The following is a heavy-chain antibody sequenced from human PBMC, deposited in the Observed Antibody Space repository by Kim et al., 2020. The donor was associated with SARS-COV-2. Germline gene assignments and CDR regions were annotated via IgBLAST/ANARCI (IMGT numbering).Heavy chain of an antibody. CDR2: IWYDGSNK. J-gene: IGHJ5*02. Sequence: GGSLRLSCAASGFTFSSYGMHWVRQAPGKGLEWVAVIWYDGSNKYYADSVKGRFTISRDNSKNTLYLQMNSLRAEDTAVYYCARGPMVRGVIGWFDPWGQGTLVTVSS. D-gene: IGHD3-10*01. V-gene: IGHV3-33*01. CDR3: ARGPMVRGVIGWFDP. CDR1: GFTFSSYG.